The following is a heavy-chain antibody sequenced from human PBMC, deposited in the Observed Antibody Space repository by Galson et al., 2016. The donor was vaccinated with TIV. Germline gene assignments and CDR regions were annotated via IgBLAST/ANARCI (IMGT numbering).Heavy chain of an antibody. V-gene: IGHV3-66*02. J-gene: IGHJ6*02. CDR2: SYSACDT. Sequence: SLRLSCAASEITVSRNYMSWVRQAPGGGLEWVSTSYSACDTYYAYSVKGRFTISRDNSKNTLYLQMSGLRTEDTAVYYCARDRPYDASGYYYYYYGMDVWGQGTTVTVSS. CDR1: EITVSRNY. D-gene: IGHD3-22*01. CDR3: ARDRPYDASGYYYYYYGMDV.